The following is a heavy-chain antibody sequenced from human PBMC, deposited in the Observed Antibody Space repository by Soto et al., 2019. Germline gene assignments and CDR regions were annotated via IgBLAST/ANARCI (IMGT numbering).Heavy chain of an antibody. Sequence: QVQLQESGPGLVKPSQTLSLTCTVSGDSNTGAAYYWSWIRQHPGKGLEWIGHIHYSGTTYYNPSIKSRVSFSVNTSKKQFSLRLTSVTAADTAVYYCARDFRQDQQLPGYYYYGMDVWGKGTTVTVSS. D-gene: IGHD6-13*01. CDR3: ARDFRQDQQLPGYYYYGMDV. V-gene: IGHV4-31*03. CDR1: GDSNTGAAYY. J-gene: IGHJ6*04. CDR2: IHYSGTT.